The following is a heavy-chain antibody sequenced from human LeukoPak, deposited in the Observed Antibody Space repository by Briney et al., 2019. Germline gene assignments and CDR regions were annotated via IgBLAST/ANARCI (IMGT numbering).Heavy chain of an antibody. V-gene: IGHV4-31*03. Sequence: SQTLSLTCTVSGGSFSSGGYYWSWIRQHPGKGLEWIGYIYYSGSTYYNPSLKSRVTISVDTSKNQFSLKLSSVTAADTAVYYCARVLGGTVNFDYWGQGTLVTASS. J-gene: IGHJ4*02. CDR1: GGSFSSGGYY. CDR2: IYYSGST. CDR3: ARVLGGTVNFDY. D-gene: IGHD2-15*01.